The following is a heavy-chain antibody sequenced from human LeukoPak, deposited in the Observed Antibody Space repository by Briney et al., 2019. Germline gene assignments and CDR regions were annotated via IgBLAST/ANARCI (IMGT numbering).Heavy chain of an antibody. CDR3: AAIFGVVPSGAFDI. V-gene: IGHV1-2*02. J-gene: IGHJ3*02. CDR2: INPNSGGT. CDR1: GYTFTGYY. Sequence: GASVKVSCKASGYTFTGYYMHWGRQAPGQGLEWMGWINPNSGGTNYAQKFQGRVTMTRDTSISTAYMELSRLRSDDTAVYYCAAIFGVVPSGAFDIWGQGTMVTVSS. D-gene: IGHD3-3*01.